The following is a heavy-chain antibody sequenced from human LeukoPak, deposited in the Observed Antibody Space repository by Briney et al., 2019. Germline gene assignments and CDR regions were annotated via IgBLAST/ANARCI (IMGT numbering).Heavy chain of an antibody. CDR3: ARVAAAGIGEDY. Sequence: GGSLRLSCAASGFTFSGYSMNWVRQAPGKGLEWVSSISSSSSYIYYADSVKGRFTISRDNAKNSLYLQMNSLRAEDTAVYYCARVAAAGIGEDYWGQGTLVTVSS. CDR2: ISSSSSYI. D-gene: IGHD6-13*01. V-gene: IGHV3-21*01. CDR1: GFTFSGYS. J-gene: IGHJ4*02.